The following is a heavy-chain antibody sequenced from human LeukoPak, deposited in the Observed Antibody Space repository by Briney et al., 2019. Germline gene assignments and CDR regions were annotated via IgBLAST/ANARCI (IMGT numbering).Heavy chain of an antibody. D-gene: IGHD6-13*01. CDR1: GYTFTSYD. V-gene: IGHV1-8*01. Sequence: EASVKVSCKASGYTFTSYDINWVRQATGQGLEWMGWMNPNSGNTGYAQKFQGRVTMTRNTSISTAYMELSSLRSEDTAVYYCALNGYSSSWYYYYYYGMDVWGQGTTVTVSS. J-gene: IGHJ6*02. CDR2: MNPNSGNT. CDR3: ALNGYSSSWYYYYYYGMDV.